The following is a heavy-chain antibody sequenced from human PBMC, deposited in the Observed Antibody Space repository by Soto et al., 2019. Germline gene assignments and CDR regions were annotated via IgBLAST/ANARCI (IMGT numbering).Heavy chain of an antibody. V-gene: IGHV3-30*18. J-gene: IGHJ5*02. Sequence: GGSLRLSCAASGFTFTSYGMHWVRQAPGKGLEWVAVISYDGSNKYYADSVKGRFTISRDNSKNTLYLQMNSLRAEDTAVYYCAKGGITMIDNNFFDPWGQGT. CDR3: AKGGITMIDNNFFDP. CDR1: GFTFTSYG. CDR2: ISYDGSNK. D-gene: IGHD3-22*01.